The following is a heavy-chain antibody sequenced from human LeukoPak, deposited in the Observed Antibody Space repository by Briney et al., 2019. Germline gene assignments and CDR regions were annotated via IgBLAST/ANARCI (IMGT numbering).Heavy chain of an antibody. CDR2: IIHSGST. D-gene: IGHD6-19*01. J-gene: IGHJ3*02. V-gene: IGHV4-34*01. Sequence: SETLSLTCTVSGGSLSSYFWSWIRQPPGKGLEWIGEIIHSGSTNYNPSLKSRVTISVDTSKKHFSLKLSSVTAADTAVYYCARGFFYQWLARGAFDIWGQGTMVSVSS. CDR3: ARGFFYQWLARGAFDI. CDR1: GGSLSSYF.